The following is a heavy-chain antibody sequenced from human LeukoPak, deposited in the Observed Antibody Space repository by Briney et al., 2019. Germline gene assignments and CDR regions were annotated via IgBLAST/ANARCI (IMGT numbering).Heavy chain of an antibody. CDR2: IKNDGSEQ. D-gene: IGHD3-10*01. J-gene: IGHJ4*02. Sequence: PGGSLRLSCAASGFTFSNYWMSWVRQAPGKGLEWVANIKNDGSEQYYVDSVRGRFTISRDNAKNTLYLQMNSLRAEDTAVYYCSRDTFGARDSWGQGTLVTVSS. V-gene: IGHV3-7*01. CDR3: SRDTFGARDS. CDR1: GFTFSNYW.